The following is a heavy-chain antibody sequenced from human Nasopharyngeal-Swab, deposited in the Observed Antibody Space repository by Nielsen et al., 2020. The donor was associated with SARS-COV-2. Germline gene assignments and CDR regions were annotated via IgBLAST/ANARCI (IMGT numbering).Heavy chain of an antibody. D-gene: IGHD3-10*01. CDR2: ISGSGGST. CDR1: GFTFSSYA. Sequence: GESLKISCAASGFTFSSYAMSWVRQAPGKGLEWVSAISGSGGSTYYADSVKGRFTISRGNSKNTLYLQMNSLRAEDTAVYYCAGDLGGYFDYWGQGTLVTVSS. V-gene: IGHV3-23*01. CDR3: AGDLGGYFDY. J-gene: IGHJ4*02.